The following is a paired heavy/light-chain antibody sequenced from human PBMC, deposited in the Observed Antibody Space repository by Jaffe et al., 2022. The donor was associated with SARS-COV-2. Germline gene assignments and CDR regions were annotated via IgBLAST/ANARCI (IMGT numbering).Heavy chain of an antibody. D-gene: IGHD3-9*01. CDR1: GGSISSYY. CDR3: ATSTYYDILTGQDHYYYYGMDV. J-gene: IGHJ6*02. Sequence: QVQLQESGPGLVKPSETLSLTCTVSGGSISSYYWSWIRQPPGKGLEWIGYIYYSGSTNYNPSLKSRVTISVDTSKNQFSLKLSSVTAADTAVYYCATSTYYDILTGQDHYYYYGMDVWGQGTTVTVSS. CDR2: IYYSGST. V-gene: IGHV4-59*08.
Light chain of an antibody. Sequence: SYELTQPPSVSVSPGQTASITCSGDKLGDKYACWYQQKPGQSPVLVIYQDSKRPSGIPERFSGSNSGNTATLTISGTQAMDEADYYCQAWDSSTGGFGGGTKLTVL. CDR2: QDS. CDR1: KLGDKY. J-gene: IGLJ3*02. CDR3: QAWDSSTGG. V-gene: IGLV3-1*01.